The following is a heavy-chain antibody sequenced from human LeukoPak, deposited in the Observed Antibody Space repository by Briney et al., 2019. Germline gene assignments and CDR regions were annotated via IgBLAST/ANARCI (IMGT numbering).Heavy chain of an antibody. CDR2: ISGSGGST. Sequence: SGGTLRLSCAASGFTFSSYGMSWVRQAPGKGLEWVSAISGSGGSTYYADSVKGRFTISRDNSKNTLYLQMNSLRAEDTAVYYCAKDLVPYYDSSGYYRSPRDNYFDYWGQGTLVTVSS. V-gene: IGHV3-23*01. D-gene: IGHD3-22*01. CDR3: AKDLVPYYDSSGYYRSPRDNYFDY. CDR1: GFTFSSYG. J-gene: IGHJ4*02.